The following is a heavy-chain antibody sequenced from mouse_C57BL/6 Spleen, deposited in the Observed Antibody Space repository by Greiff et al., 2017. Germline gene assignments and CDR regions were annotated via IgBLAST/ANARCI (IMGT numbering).Heavy chain of an antibody. CDR1: GFTFSSYT. Sequence: EVQLVESGGGLVKPGGSLKLSCAASGFTFSSYTMSWVRQTPEKRLEWVATISGGGGNTYYPDSVKGRFTISRDNAKNTLYLQMSSLRSEDTALYYCARITTVAYFDDWGQGTTLTVSS. CDR2: ISGGGGNT. J-gene: IGHJ2*01. D-gene: IGHD1-1*01. CDR3: ARITTVAYFDD. V-gene: IGHV5-9*01.